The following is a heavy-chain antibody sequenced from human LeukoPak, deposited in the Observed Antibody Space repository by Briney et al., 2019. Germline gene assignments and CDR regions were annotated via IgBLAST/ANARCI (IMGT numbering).Heavy chain of an antibody. CDR2: IYYSGTT. J-gene: IGHJ4*02. CDR3: ARNIGGTFDY. V-gene: IGHV4-59*01. Sequence: SETLSLTCTVSGGSFSSYYWTWIRQPPGKGLEWIGYIYYSGTTNYNPSLKSRVTISVDTSKNQFSLKLSSVTTADTAVYYCARNIGGTFDYWGQGTLVTVSS. CDR1: GGSFSSYY. D-gene: IGHD1-1*01.